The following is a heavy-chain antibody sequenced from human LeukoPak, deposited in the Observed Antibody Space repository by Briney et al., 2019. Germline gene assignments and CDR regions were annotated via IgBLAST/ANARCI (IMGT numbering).Heavy chain of an antibody. CDR2: INPNSGGT. D-gene: IGHD4-17*01. CDR3: ARRAGEYSHPYDY. J-gene: IGHJ4*02. Sequence: ASVKVSCKASGYTFTGYYMHWVRQAPGQGLEWMGWINPNSGGTNYAQKFQGRVTMTRDTSISTAYMELSSLTSEDTAVYYCARRAGEYSHPYDYWGQGTLVTVSS. V-gene: IGHV1-2*02. CDR1: GYTFTGYY.